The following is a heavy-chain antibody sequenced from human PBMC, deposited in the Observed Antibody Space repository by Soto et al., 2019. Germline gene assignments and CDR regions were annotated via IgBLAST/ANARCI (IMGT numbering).Heavy chain of an antibody. Sequence: VQLVQSGAEVKRPGASVKVSCKASGYTFTGYYMHWVRQAPGQGLEWMGWINPNSGGTNYAQKFQGGVTMTRDTSISTAYMELSRLRSDDTAVYYCARVSSIAALEFDPWGQGTLVTVSS. D-gene: IGHD6-6*01. CDR3: ARVSSIAALEFDP. CDR1: GYTFTGYY. V-gene: IGHV1-2*02. CDR2: INPNSGGT. J-gene: IGHJ5*02.